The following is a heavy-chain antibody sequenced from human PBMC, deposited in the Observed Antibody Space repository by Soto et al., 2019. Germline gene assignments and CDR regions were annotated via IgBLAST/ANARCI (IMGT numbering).Heavy chain of an antibody. CDR3: AREYCSSTSCHYDWFDP. CDR1: GDSVSSNSAA. D-gene: IGHD2-2*01. V-gene: IGHV6-1*01. Sequence: PSPTLSLTCAISGDSVSSNSAAWNWIRQSPSRGLEWLGRTYYRSKWYNDYAVSVKSRITINPDTSKNQFSLQLNSVTPEDTAVYYCAREYCSSTSCHYDWFDPWGQGTLVTVSS. J-gene: IGHJ5*02. CDR2: TYYRSKWYN.